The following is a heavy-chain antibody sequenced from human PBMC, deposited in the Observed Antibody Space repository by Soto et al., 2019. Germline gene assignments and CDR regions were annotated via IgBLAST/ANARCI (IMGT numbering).Heavy chain of an antibody. CDR2: IYYSATT. CDR1: GGSISSGGYY. V-gene: IGHV4-31*03. J-gene: IGHJ6*02. CDR3: ARGLLWLGELDYYGMDV. Sequence: SETLSLTCTVSGGSISSGGYYWSWIRQHPGKGLEWIGYIYYSATTSYNPSLKRRVTISMDTSKNQFSLKLSSVTAADTAVYYCARGLLWLGELDYYGMDVWGQGTTVTVSS. D-gene: IGHD3-10*01.